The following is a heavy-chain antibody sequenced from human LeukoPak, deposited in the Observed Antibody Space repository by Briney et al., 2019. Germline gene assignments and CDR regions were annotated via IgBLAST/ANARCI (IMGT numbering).Heavy chain of an antibody. D-gene: IGHD3-10*01. Sequence: GGSLRLSCAASGFTLSSYGMHWVRQAPGKGLEWVAVIWYDGSNKYYADSVKGRFTISRDNSKNTLYLQMNSLRAEDTAVYYCARSHGSGSYYKNYWGQGTLVTVSS. V-gene: IGHV3-33*01. CDR2: IWYDGSNK. CDR3: ARSHGSGSYYKNY. CDR1: GFTLSSYG. J-gene: IGHJ4*02.